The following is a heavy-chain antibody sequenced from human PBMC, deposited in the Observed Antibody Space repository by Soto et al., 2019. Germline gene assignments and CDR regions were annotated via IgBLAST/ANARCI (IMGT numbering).Heavy chain of an antibody. CDR2: IGTAGDT. CDR3: ARAPTGGGYYYFGMDV. J-gene: IGHJ6*02. Sequence: GGSLRLSCAASGFTFSSYDMHWVRQATGKGLEWVSAIGTAGDTYYPGSVKGRFTISRENAKNSLYLQMNSLRAGDTAVYYCARAPTGGGYYYFGMDVWGQGTTVTVSS. D-gene: IGHD4-4*01. CDR1: GFTFSSYD. V-gene: IGHV3-13*01.